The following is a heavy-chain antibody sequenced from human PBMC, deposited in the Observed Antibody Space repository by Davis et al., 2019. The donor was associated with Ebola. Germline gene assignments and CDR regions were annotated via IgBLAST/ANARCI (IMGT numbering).Heavy chain of an antibody. CDR2: INGGGSDT. CDR3: ARVNLAVTTINY. CDR1: GFTFSSYW. D-gene: IGHD4-17*01. J-gene: IGHJ4*02. V-gene: IGHV3-74*01. Sequence: HTGGSLRLSCAASGFTFSSYWMHWVRHAPGKGLVWVSRINGGGSDTTYADSVKGRFTISRDNAKNTLYLQMNSLRAEDTAVYYCARVNLAVTTINYWGQGTLVTVSS.